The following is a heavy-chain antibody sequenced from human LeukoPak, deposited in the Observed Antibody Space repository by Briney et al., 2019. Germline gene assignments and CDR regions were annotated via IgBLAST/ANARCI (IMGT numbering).Heavy chain of an antibody. CDR1: GFTFSSYS. Sequence: GALRLSCAASGFTFSSYSMNWVRQAPGRGLEWVSSISSSSSYIYYADSVKGRFTISRDNAKNSLYLQMNSLRAEDTAVYYCARDQAIDYGQGIYYYMDVWGKGTTVTVSS. CDR2: ISSSSSYI. CDR3: ARDQAIDYGQGIYYYMDV. V-gene: IGHV3-21*04. D-gene: IGHD4/OR15-4a*01. J-gene: IGHJ6*03.